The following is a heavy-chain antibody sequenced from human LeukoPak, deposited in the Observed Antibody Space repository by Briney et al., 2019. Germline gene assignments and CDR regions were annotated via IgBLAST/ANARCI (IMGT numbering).Heavy chain of an antibody. CDR2: ISGSGGST. CDR3: AKVPVVGATAPYNWFDP. J-gene: IGHJ5*02. Sequence: SGGSLRLSCAASGFTFSSYAMSWVRQAPGKGLEWVSAISGSGGSTYYADSVKGRFTISRDNSKNTLYLQMNSLRAEDTAVYYCAKVPVVGATAPYNWFDPWGQGTLVTVSS. V-gene: IGHV3-23*01. CDR1: GFTFSSYA. D-gene: IGHD1-26*01.